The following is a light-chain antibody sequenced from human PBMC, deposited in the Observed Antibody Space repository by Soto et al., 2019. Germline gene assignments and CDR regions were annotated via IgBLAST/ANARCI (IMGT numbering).Light chain of an antibody. J-gene: IGKJ1*01. CDR2: GAS. Sequence: TMSPFTVSLYPGERATISCRASQTISSSYLAWYQQKPGQAPRLLIYGASSRATGIPDRFSGSGSGTDFTLTIISLQPEDFAAYYCQQPANLPPTFGQGTMVDI. CDR1: QTISSSY. CDR3: QQPANLPPT. V-gene: IGKV3-20*01.